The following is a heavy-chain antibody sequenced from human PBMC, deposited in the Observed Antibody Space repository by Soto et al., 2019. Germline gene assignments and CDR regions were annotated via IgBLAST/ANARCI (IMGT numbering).Heavy chain of an antibody. CDR3: ARAPDSSGYYYPFDP. CDR1: GFTFSSYS. V-gene: IGHV3-48*02. Sequence: GGSLRLSCAASGFTFSSYSMNWVRQAPGKGLEWVSYISSSSSTIYYADSVKGRFTISRDNAKNSLYLQMNSLRDEDTAVYYCARAPDSSGYYYPFDPWGQGTLVTVSS. D-gene: IGHD3-22*01. J-gene: IGHJ5*02. CDR2: ISSSSSTI.